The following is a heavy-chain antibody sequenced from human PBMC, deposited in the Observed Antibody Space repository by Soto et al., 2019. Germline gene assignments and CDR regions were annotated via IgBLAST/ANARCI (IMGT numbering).Heavy chain of an antibody. D-gene: IGHD3-3*01. CDR3: ARDTITIFGVPGPVSPRYYFDY. Sequence: GASVKVSCKASGYTFTSYYMHWVRQAPGQGLEWMGIINPSGGSTSYAQKFQGRVTMTRDTSTSTVYMELSSLRSEDTAVYYCARDTITIFGVPGPVSPRYYFDYWGQGTLVTVSS. CDR2: INPSGGST. CDR1: GYTFTSYY. J-gene: IGHJ4*02. V-gene: IGHV1-46*01.